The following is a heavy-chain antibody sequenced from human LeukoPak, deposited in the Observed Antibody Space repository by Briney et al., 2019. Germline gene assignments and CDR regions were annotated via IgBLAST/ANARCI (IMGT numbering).Heavy chain of an antibody. D-gene: IGHD3-22*01. Sequence: GGSLRLFCAASGFTLSNYNINWVRQAPGKGLEWVSSISTTGSYIFYADSVKGRFTISRDNSKNTLYLQMGSLRAEDMAVYYCARDLGSGYTFDYWGQGTLVTVSS. V-gene: IGHV3-21*01. CDR3: ARDLGSGYTFDY. CDR2: ISTTGSYI. J-gene: IGHJ4*02. CDR1: GFTLSNYN.